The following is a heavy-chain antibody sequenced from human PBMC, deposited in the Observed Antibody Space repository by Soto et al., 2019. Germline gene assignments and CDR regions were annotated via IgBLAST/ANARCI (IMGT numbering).Heavy chain of an antibody. D-gene: IGHD4-17*01. CDR2: ISGSGGST. CDR3: AKDPFMPLYGDYADDDAFDI. Sequence: EVQLLESGGGLVQPGGSLRLSCAASGFTFSSYAMSWVRQAPGKGLEWVSAISGSGGSTYYADSVKGRFTISRDNSKNTLYLQMNSLRAEDTAVYYCAKDPFMPLYGDYADDDAFDIWGQGTMVTVSS. J-gene: IGHJ3*02. V-gene: IGHV3-23*01. CDR1: GFTFSSYA.